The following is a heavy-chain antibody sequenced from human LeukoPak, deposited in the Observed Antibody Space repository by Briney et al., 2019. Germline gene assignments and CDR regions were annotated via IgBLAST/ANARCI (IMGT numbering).Heavy chain of an antibody. Sequence: SETLSLTCTVSGGSISSSSYFWGWIRQPPGKGLEWIGSIYYSGNTYYNPSLKSRVTISVDTSNNQFSLKLSSVTAADTAVYYCARLKEGIDYWGQGTLVTVSS. CDR3: ARLKEGIDY. V-gene: IGHV4-39*01. CDR2: IYYSGNT. CDR1: GGSISSSSYF. D-gene: IGHD3-10*01. J-gene: IGHJ4*02.